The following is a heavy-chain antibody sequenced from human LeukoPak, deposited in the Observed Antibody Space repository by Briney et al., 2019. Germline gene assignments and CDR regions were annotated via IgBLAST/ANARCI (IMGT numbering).Heavy chain of an antibody. J-gene: IGHJ6*02. CDR2: INWNGGST. Sequence: GGSLRLSCAASGFMFDDYGMSWVRQAPGKGLEWVSGINWNGGSTGYADSVKGRFTISRDNSKNTVYLQINSLRAEDTAVYYCARVVGGVTAAAGRSYYGMDVWGQGTTVTVSS. V-gene: IGHV3-20*04. CDR3: ARVVGGVTAAAGRSYYGMDV. D-gene: IGHD6-13*01. CDR1: GFMFDDYG.